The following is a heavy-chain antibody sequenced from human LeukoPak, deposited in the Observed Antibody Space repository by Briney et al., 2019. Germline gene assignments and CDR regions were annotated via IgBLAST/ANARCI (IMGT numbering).Heavy chain of an antibody. V-gene: IGHV4-61*02. J-gene: IGHJ4*02. CDR1: GDSISSGDYY. CDR3: ARHVVASCSSTSCYAPYYFDY. D-gene: IGHD2-2*01. Sequence: PSETLSLTCTVSGDSISSGDYYWSWIRQPAGKGLEWIGRIYTSGYTNYNPSLRSRVTISLDTSKNPFSLKLSSVPAADTAVYYCARHVVASCSSTSCYAPYYFDYWGQGTLVTVSS. CDR2: IYTSGYT.